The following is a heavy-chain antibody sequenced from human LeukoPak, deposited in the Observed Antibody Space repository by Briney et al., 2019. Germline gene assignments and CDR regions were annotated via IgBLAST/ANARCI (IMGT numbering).Heavy chain of an antibody. CDR1: GYRFTSYW. CDR3: ARHIQYCSSTSCYGDWFDP. J-gene: IGHJ5*02. Sequence: GESLKISCKGSGYRFTSYWISWVRQMPGKGLEWMGGIDPSDSYTNYSPSFQGHVTISADKSISTAYLQWSSLKASDTAMYYCARHIQYCSSTSCYGDWFDPWGQGTLVTVSS. CDR2: IDPSDSYT. D-gene: IGHD2-2*01. V-gene: IGHV5-10-1*01.